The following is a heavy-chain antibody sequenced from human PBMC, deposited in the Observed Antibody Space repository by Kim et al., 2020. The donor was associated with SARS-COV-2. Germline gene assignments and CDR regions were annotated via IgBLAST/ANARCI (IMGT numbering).Heavy chain of an antibody. D-gene: IGHD6-13*01. CDR3: ARVLSDCSWLFDH. CDR2: ISFSGNTK. J-gene: IGHJ4*02. CDR1: GFTFSNYA. Sequence: GGSLRLSCAASGFTFSNYAMHWVRQAPGKGLEWVAVISFSGNTKYYADSVRGRFTISRDNVKNTLYLQMNSLRAEDTAVYYCARVLSDCSWLFDHWGQGTLVTVSP. V-gene: IGHV3-30*04.